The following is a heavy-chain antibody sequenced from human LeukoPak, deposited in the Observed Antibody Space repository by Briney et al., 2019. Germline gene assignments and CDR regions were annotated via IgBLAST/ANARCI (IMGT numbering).Heavy chain of an antibody. V-gene: IGHV3-74*01. Sequence: GGSLRLSCAASGFTFSSYWMHWVRHAPGKGLVWVSRINSDGSSTIYADSVKGRFTISRDNAKNTLYLQMNSLRAEDTAVYYCAGVIGYSSGWYGFSYWGQGTLVTVSS. CDR1: GFTFSSYW. D-gene: IGHD6-19*01. CDR3: AGVIGYSSGWYGFSY. CDR2: INSDGSST. J-gene: IGHJ4*02.